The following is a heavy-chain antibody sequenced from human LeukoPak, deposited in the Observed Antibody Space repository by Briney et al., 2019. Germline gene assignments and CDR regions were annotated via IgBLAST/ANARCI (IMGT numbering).Heavy chain of an antibody. CDR1: GFTGTSHY. CDR2: IYRGDGT. D-gene: IGHD5-24*01. J-gene: IGHJ4*02. CDR3: ARDIGGTVKVATMNY. V-gene: IGHV3-66*01. Sequence: GGSLRLSCVASGFTGTSHYMSWVRQAPGKGLEWVSVIYRGDGTYYADSVKGRFTISRDNSRNTLYLQMNSLIAEDTAMYYCARDIGGTVKVATMNYWGQGTLVTVSS.